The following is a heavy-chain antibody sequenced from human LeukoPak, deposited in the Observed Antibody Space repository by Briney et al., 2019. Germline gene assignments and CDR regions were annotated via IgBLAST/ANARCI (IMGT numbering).Heavy chain of an antibody. J-gene: IGHJ4*02. Sequence: SETLSLTCTVSGGSISSSSYYWGWIRQPPGKGLEWIGSIYYSGSTYYNPSLKSRVTISVDTSKNQFSLKLSSVTAADTAVYYCARLVGYCSGGSCDVNFDYWGQGTLVTVSS. V-gene: IGHV4-39*07. CDR3: ARLVGYCSGGSCDVNFDY. CDR1: GGSISSSSYY. D-gene: IGHD2-15*01. CDR2: IYYSGST.